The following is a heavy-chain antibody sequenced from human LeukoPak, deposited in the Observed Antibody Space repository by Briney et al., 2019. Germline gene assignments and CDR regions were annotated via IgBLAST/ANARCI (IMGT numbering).Heavy chain of an antibody. CDR1: GFSVSSNY. D-gene: IGHD3-22*01. Sequence: GGSLRLSCAASGFSVSSNYMSWVRQAPGKGLEWVSAIYSGGATYYTDSVKGRFTMSRHTSKNTLDLQMNSLRVEDTAVYYCARWKMEGIVVDVFDIWGQGTRVTVSS. CDR2: IYSGGAT. V-gene: IGHV3-53*04. J-gene: IGHJ3*02. CDR3: ARWKMEGIVVDVFDI.